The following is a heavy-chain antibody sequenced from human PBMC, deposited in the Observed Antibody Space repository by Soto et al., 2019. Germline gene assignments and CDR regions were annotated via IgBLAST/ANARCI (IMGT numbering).Heavy chain of an antibody. Sequence: SEPRRVTGSVEGWYCGGYWVSWIRQPPGKGLEWIGEINHSGSNNYNPSLKSRVTISVDTSKNQFSLKLSSVTAADRAVYYCARRSRFDFRAQGTLLTGSS. D-gene: IGHD6-13*01. J-gene: IGHJ4*02. CDR1: GWYCGGYW. CDR2: INHSGSN. V-gene: IGHV4-34*01. CDR3: ARRSRFDF.